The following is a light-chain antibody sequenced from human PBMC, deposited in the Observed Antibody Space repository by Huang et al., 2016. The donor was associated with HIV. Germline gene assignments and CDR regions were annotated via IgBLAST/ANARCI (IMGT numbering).Light chain of an antibody. CDR2: GAS. Sequence: IVMTQSPDTLSVSPGERATLSCRASQRIKSDLAWYQQKPRQPPRLLLDGASTRAAGVPQRVSGRGSGTQFTLNITGLQSDDFAVYYCHQYREWRGTFGHGTRLEI. J-gene: IGKJ2*01. CDR1: QRIKSD. V-gene: IGKV3-15*01. CDR3: HQYREWRGT.